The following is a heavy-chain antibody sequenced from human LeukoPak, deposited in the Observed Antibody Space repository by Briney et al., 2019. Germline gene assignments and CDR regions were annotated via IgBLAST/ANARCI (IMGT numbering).Heavy chain of an antibody. D-gene: IGHD6-13*01. CDR2: INPNSGGT. Sequence: ASVKVSCKASGYTFTGYYMHWVRQAPGQGLEWMGWINPNSGGTNYAQKFQGRVTMTRDTSISTAYMELSRLRSDDTAVYYCARGRIAAAGISYNWFDPWGQGTLVTVSS. CDR3: ARGRIAAAGISYNWFDP. V-gene: IGHV1-2*02. CDR1: GYTFTGYY. J-gene: IGHJ5*02.